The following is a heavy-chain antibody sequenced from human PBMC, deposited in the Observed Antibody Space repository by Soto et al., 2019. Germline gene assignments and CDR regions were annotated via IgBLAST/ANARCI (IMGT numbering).Heavy chain of an antibody. CDR1: GFTFTTYS. V-gene: IGHV3-48*01. Sequence: EVQLVESGGGLVQPGGSLRLSCVASGFTFTTYSMNWVRQAPGKGLEWVSYISSSSSTIYYADSVKGRFTISRDDAKNSMYLQMTSLRVEDTAMYYCARGVGSTTSAPGYWGQGTLVTVSS. D-gene: IGHD2-2*01. J-gene: IGHJ4*02. CDR3: ARGVGSTTSAPGY. CDR2: ISSSSSTI.